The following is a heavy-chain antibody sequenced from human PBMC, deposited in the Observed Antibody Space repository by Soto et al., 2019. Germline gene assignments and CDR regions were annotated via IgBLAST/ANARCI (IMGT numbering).Heavy chain of an antibody. J-gene: IGHJ2*01. CDR1: GFILSGYW. V-gene: IGHV3-74*01. CDR2: ITNDGSST. CDR3: ARGMQGSRYFDL. Sequence: GSLRLSCAASGFILSGYWMHWVRQAPGKGLVWVSRITNDGSSTTYADSVKGRFTISRDNAKNTLYLQMNSLRAEDTAVYYCARGMQGSRYFDLWGRGTLVTSPQ.